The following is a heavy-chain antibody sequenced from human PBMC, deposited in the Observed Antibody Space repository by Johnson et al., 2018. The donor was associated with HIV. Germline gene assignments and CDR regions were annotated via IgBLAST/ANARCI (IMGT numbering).Heavy chain of an antibody. CDR3: ARVGLGGVPWTLDI. Sequence: QVQLVESGGGVVQPGRSLRLSCAASGFTLSTYGMHWVRQAPGKGLEWVALIWYDGSNKYYMESVKGRFTIFRDNAKNSLYLQMHSLRAEDTAVYYCARVGLGGVPWTLDIWGQGTMVTVSS. V-gene: IGHV3-33*08. CDR2: IWYDGSNK. D-gene: IGHD2-8*02. CDR1: GFTLSTYG. J-gene: IGHJ3*02.